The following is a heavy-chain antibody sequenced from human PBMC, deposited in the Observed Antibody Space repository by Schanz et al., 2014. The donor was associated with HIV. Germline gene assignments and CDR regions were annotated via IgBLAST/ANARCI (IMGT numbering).Heavy chain of an antibody. D-gene: IGHD3-22*01. V-gene: IGHV3-30*18. CDR1: GFTFSSYG. J-gene: IGHJ4*02. CDR3: AKGASPYHDSSGFYPDY. Sequence: VQLVESGGGVVQPGRSLRLSCAASGFTFSSYGMHWVRQAPGKGLEWVAVISFDGGEKHYADSAKGRFTISRDNSKNTLYLQMNRLRTEDTALYYCAKGASPYHDSSGFYPDYWSQGTLVTVSS. CDR2: ISFDGGEK.